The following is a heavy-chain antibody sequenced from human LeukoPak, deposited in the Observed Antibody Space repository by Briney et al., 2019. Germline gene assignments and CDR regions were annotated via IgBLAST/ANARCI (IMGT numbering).Heavy chain of an antibody. J-gene: IGHJ4*02. CDR1: GGSISSYY. Sequence: SETLSLTCTVSGGSISSYYWTWIRQPPGRGLEWIGYIYYSGITNYNPSLKSRVTMSVDTSRNQFSLRLNSVTAADTAVYYCARRLAVTGRYYFDYWGQGSLVTVSS. CDR3: ARRLAVTGRYYFDY. D-gene: IGHD4-11*01. CDR2: IYYSGIT. V-gene: IGHV4-59*01.